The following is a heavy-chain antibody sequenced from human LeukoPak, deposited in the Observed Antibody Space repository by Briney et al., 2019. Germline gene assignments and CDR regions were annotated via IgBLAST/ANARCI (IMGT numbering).Heavy chain of an antibody. V-gene: IGHV4-39*07. CDR2: IYYSGST. D-gene: IGHD3-22*01. CDR3: ARDSLARYYYDSSSMDV. J-gene: IGHJ6*02. CDR1: GGSISSSSYY. Sequence: PSETLSLTCTVSGGSISSSSYYWGWIRQPPGKGLEWIGSIYYSGSTYYNPSLKSRVTISVDTSKNQFSLKLSSVTAADTAVYYCARDSLARYYYDSSSMDVWGQGTTVTVSS.